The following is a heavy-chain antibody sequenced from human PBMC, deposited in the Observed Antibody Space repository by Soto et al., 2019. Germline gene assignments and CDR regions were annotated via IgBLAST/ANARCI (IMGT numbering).Heavy chain of an antibody. J-gene: IGHJ4*02. CDR3: AKVRFGDYSILGGFDY. V-gene: IGHV3-23*01. Sequence: GGSLRLSCAASGFTFSSYAMSWVRQAPGKGLEWVSAISGSGGSTYYADSVKGRFTISRDNSKNTLYLQMNSLRAEDTAVYYCAKVRFGDYSILGGFDYWGQGTLVTVSS. CDR1: GFTFSSYA. D-gene: IGHD4-17*01. CDR2: ISGSGGST.